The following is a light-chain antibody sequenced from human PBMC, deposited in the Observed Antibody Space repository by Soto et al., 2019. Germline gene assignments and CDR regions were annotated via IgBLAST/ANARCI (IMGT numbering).Light chain of an antibody. CDR3: AAWDYSLNGHV. CDR2: SSN. J-gene: IGLJ1*01. V-gene: IGLV1-44*01. Sequence: QSVLTQPPSASGTPGQRVTISCSGSSSNIGSNSVSWYQQLPGTAPRLLIYSSNQRPSGVPDRFSASKSDTSASLAISGLQSEDEADYYCAAWDYSLNGHVFGTGTKLTVL. CDR1: SSNIGSNS.